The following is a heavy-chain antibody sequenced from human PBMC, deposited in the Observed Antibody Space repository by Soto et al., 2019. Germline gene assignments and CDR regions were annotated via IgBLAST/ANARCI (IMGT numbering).Heavy chain of an antibody. J-gene: IGHJ4*02. Sequence: QVQLQESGPGLVEPSQTLSLTCTVSDGSISSGDYDWSWIRQPPGKDLEWIGHIYNSGNTYSNPSLKSRVTISVDTSKNQFSLKLSSVTAADTAVYYCARGPSGDKVDYWGQGTLVTVSS. V-gene: IGHV4-30-4*01. CDR2: IYNSGNT. CDR3: ARGPSGDKVDY. D-gene: IGHD1-26*01. CDR1: DGSISSGDYD.